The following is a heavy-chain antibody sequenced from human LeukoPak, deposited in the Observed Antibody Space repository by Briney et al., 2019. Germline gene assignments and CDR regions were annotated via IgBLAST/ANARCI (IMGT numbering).Heavy chain of an antibody. D-gene: IGHD2-2*01. V-gene: IGHV1-69*13. Sequence: GASVKVSCKASGYTFTSYGISWVRQAPGQGLEWMGGIIPIFGTANYAQKFQGRVTITADESTSTAYMELSSLRSEDTAVYYCARLPPIVVVPAASYYYYYGMDVWGQGTTVTVSS. CDR3: ARLPPIVVVPAASYYYYYGMDV. J-gene: IGHJ6*02. CDR1: GYTFTSYG. CDR2: IIPIFGTA.